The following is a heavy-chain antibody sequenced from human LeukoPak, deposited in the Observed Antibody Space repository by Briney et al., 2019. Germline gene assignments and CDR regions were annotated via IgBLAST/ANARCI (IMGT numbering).Heavy chain of an antibody. CDR2: IIPILDIT. CDR1: GYTFTSYD. D-gene: IGHD3-22*01. J-gene: IGHJ1*01. V-gene: IGHV1-69*04. CDR3: AKIHDDSGYYYEYFQF. Sequence: SVKVSCKASGYTFTSYDINWVRQAPGQGLEYVGRIIPILDITEYGKTSPGRVTITADTATDTFYMELSGLRSEDTAVYYCAKIHDDSGYYYEYFQFWGQGTLITVSS.